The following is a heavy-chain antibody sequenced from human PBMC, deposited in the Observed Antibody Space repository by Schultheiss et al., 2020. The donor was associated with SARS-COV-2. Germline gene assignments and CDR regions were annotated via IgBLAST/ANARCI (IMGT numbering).Heavy chain of an antibody. CDR2: ISGSGGST. J-gene: IGHJ6*02. CDR3: AKGAGWRNYYYYYGMDV. D-gene: IGHD6-19*01. CDR1: GFSFSDYH. V-gene: IGHV3-23*01. Sequence: GESLKISCAASGFSFSDYHMSWIRQAPGKGLEWVSAISGSGGSTYYADSVKGRFTISRDNSKNTLYLQMNSLRAEDTAVYYCAKGAGWRNYYYYYGMDVWGQGTTVTVSS.